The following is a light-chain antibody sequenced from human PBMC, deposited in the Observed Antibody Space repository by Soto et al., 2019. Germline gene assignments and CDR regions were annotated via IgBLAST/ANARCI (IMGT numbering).Light chain of an antibody. V-gene: IGKV3-15*01. CDR1: QSVSSN. J-gene: IGKJ3*01. Sequence: EIVMTQSPATLSVSPGERATLSCRASQSVSSNLAWYQQKPGQAPRLLIYGASTRATGIPARFSGSGFGTEFTLTISSLQSEDFAVYYCQQYNNWPLTFGPGTKVDIK. CDR2: GAS. CDR3: QQYNNWPLT.